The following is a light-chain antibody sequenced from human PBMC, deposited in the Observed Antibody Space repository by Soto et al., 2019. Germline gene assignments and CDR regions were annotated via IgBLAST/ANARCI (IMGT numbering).Light chain of an antibody. V-gene: IGLV1-44*01. CDR1: TSNIGTNT. Sequence: QSVLTQSPSAAGTPGQRGSISCSGSTSNIGTNTVSWYQHVPGTAPKLLIYSNDQRPSAVPGRFSGSKSGTSASLAISGLLSEDEADYYCATWDDSLNVVFGGGTKFTVL. CDR3: ATWDDSLNVV. CDR2: SND. J-gene: IGLJ2*01.